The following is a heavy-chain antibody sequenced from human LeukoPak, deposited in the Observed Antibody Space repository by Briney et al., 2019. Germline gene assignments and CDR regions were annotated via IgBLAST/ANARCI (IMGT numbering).Heavy chain of an antibody. CDR3: AKEASRGSSFAYIPIEKPYYLDY. D-gene: IGHD5-18*01. CDR2: IRYGGSHK. Sequence: GGSLRLSCAASGFTFSSSGMHWVRQAPGKGLEWVAFIRYGGSHKYYADSVKGRFTISRDNSKNTLFLQMNSLRAEDTAVYYCAKEASRGSSFAYIPIEKPYYLDYWGQGTLVTVSS. J-gene: IGHJ4*02. V-gene: IGHV3-30*02. CDR1: GFTFSSSG.